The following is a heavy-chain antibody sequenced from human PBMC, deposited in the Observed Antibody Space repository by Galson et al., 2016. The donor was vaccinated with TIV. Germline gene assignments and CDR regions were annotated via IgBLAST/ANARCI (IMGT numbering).Heavy chain of an antibody. CDR1: GFIFADYA. D-gene: IGHD2-8*01. Sequence: SLRLSCAASGFIFADYAMHWVRQGPGKGLEWVSGISLNSGSIGYADSVKGRFTISRDNAKNSLYLQINSLRTEDTALYYCVKDSRIGAMLMGYGLDVWGQGTTVTVSS. J-gene: IGHJ6*02. CDR3: VKDSRIGAMLMGYGLDV. CDR2: ISLNSGSI. V-gene: IGHV3-9*01.